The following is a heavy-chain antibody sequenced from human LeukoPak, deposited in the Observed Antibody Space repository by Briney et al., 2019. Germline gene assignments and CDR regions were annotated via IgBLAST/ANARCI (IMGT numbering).Heavy chain of an antibody. J-gene: IGHJ4*02. CDR2: INPYSGDT. V-gene: IGHV1-2*06. D-gene: IGHD6-13*01. Sequence: ASVKVSCKASGYTFTGYHIHWVRQAPGQGLEWMGRINPYSGDTNFAQKFQGRVTMTRDTSITTAYMGLGSLTPDDTAVYFCARDQGSLTRSWYTGYWGQGTQVTVSS. CDR3: ARDQGSLTRSWYTGY. CDR1: GYTFTGYH.